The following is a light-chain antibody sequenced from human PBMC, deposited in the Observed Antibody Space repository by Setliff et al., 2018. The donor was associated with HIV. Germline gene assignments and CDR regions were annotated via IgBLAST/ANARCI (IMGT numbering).Light chain of an antibody. CDR2: DVT. CDR3: CSYAGSALYV. Sequence: QSALTQPRSVSGSPGQSVTISCTGTSSDVGGYNYVSWYQQHPGKAPKLMIYDVTKRPSGVPDRFSGSKSGNTASLTISGLRAEDEADYYCCSYAGSALYVFGTGTKGTVL. V-gene: IGLV2-11*01. J-gene: IGLJ1*01. CDR1: SSDVGGYNY.